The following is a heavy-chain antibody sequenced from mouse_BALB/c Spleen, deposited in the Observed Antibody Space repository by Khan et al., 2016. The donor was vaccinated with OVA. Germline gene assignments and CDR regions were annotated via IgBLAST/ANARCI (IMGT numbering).Heavy chain of an antibody. CDR2: IGPGSGST. CDR3: ASENYYGRTCYAMDY. Sequence: DLVKPGASVKLSCKASGYTFTSYWINWIKQRPGQGLEWIGRIGPGSGSTYYNEMFKGKATLPVDTSSRPASIQLSSLSSEDSAVYFCASENYYGRTCYAMDYWGQGTSVTVAS. V-gene: IGHV1S41*01. CDR1: GYTFTSYW. J-gene: IGHJ4*01. D-gene: IGHD1-1*01.